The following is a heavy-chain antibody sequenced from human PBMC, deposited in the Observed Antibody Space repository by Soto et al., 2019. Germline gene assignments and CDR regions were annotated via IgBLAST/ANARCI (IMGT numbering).Heavy chain of an antibody. CDR1: GFAFGNYA. CDR3: GNGFESGYDYGCCDS. Sequence: EVQLLESGGGLVQPGGSLRLSCAASGFAFGNYALSWVRQAPGKGLEWVSAISGSGCNTYYADSVKGRFTISRDYSKNTPYLQMNNPRAEDTALCYCGNGFESGYDYGCCDSWGQGTLVTVSS. CDR2: ISGSGCNT. V-gene: IGHV3-23*01. D-gene: IGHD5-12*01. J-gene: IGHJ4*02.